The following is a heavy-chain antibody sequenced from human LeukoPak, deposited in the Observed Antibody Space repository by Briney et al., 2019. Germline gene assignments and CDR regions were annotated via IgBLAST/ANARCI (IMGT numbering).Heavy chain of an antibody. D-gene: IGHD3-10*01. CDR1: GGSISSYY. CDR3: ARERDSPRGRRFDP. CDR2: VYSSGST. V-gene: IGHV4-59*12. J-gene: IGHJ5*02. Sequence: SETLSLTCTVSGGSISSYYWSWIRQPPGKGLEWIGYVYSSGSTNYNPSLKSRVTISVDTSKNQFSLKLSSVTAADTAVCYCARERDSPRGRRFDPWGQGTLVTVSS.